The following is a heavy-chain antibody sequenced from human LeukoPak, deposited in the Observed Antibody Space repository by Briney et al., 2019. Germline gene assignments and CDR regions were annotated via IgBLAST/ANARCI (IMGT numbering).Heavy chain of an antibody. Sequence: ASVKVSCKASGYSFSIYGITWARQAPGQGLEYLGWISASDGTTNYAQKVQDRVTMTTDTSTSTAYLELRSLRSEDTAVYYCVRCGAAVTTHFSHWGQGTLVTVSS. D-gene: IGHD4-17*01. V-gene: IGHV1-18*01. J-gene: IGHJ4*02. CDR2: ISASDGTT. CDR1: GYSFSIYG. CDR3: VRCGAAVTTHFSH.